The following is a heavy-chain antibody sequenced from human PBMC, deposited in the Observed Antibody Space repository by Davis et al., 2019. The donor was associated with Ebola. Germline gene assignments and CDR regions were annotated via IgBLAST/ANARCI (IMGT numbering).Heavy chain of an antibody. CDR2: IYYSGST. CDR3: ASGGTDCSSTSCYLNDAFDI. J-gene: IGHJ3*02. D-gene: IGHD2-2*01. Sequence: PSETLSLTCTVSGGSISSYYWSWIRQPPGKGLEWIGYIYYSGSTNYNPSLKSRVTISVDTSKNQFSLKLSSVTAADTAVYYCASGGTDCSSTSCYLNDAFDIWGQGTMVTVSS. CDR1: GGSISSYY. V-gene: IGHV4-59*01.